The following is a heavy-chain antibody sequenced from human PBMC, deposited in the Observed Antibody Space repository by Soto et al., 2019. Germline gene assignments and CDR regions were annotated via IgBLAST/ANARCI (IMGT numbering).Heavy chain of an antibody. Sequence: QVQLVESGGGVVQPGRSLRLSCVASGFTFSRNDMHWVRQAPGKGLEWVALISSDGSNKYYADSVRGRFTISRDNSKNPLDLQINSLRAEDTAVYYCAKGGGQVATPFDPWGQGTRVTVSS. CDR2: ISSDGSNK. J-gene: IGHJ5*02. V-gene: IGHV3-30*18. D-gene: IGHD5-12*01. CDR1: GFTFSRND. CDR3: AKGGGQVATPFDP.